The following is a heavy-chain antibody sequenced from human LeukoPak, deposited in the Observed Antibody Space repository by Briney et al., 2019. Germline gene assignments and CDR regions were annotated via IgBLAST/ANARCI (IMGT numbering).Heavy chain of an antibody. Sequence: ASVKVSCKASGYSFTGYYIHWVRQAPGQGLEWMGGVNPIGGGTNYAQKFQGRVTMTRHTSITTAYMEMSSLRSDDTAVYYCERDSGRGYPVYFGYWGQGTLVTVSS. J-gene: IGHJ4*02. CDR1: GYSFTGYY. CDR3: ERDSGRGYPVYFGY. V-gene: IGHV1-2*02. CDR2: VNPIGGGT. D-gene: IGHD3-22*01.